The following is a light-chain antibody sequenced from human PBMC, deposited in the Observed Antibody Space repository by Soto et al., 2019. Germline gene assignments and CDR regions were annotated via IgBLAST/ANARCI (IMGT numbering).Light chain of an antibody. CDR2: GAS. V-gene: IGKV3-15*01. CDR1: QSVSSN. CDR3: QQYNNWPPWT. Sequence: EIVMTQSPATLSVSPGERATLSCRASQSVSSNLAWYRQNPGQAPRLLLYGASTRATGIPARFSGSGSGTEFTLTISSLQSEDFAVYYCQQYNNWPPWTFGQGTKVDIK. J-gene: IGKJ1*01.